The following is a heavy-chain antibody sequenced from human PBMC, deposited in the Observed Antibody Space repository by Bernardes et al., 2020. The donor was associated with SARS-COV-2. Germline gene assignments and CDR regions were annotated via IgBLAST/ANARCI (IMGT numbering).Heavy chain of an antibody. V-gene: IGHV3-30*03. Sequence: GGSLRLSCAASGFTFSTNAMHWVRQAPGKGLEWVAVISYDGSNKYYGHAVKGRFTISRDNSKNSLYLQMNSLRAEDTAVYYCARERGFKDYGDYGPYYYGMEVWGQGTTVTDSS. CDR2: ISYDGSNK. CDR3: ARERGFKDYGDYGPYYYGMEV. CDR1: GFTFSTNA. J-gene: IGHJ6*02. D-gene: IGHD4-17*01.